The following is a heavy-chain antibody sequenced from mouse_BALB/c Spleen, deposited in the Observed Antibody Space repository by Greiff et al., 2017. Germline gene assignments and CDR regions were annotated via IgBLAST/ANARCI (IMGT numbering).Heavy chain of an antibody. J-gene: IGHJ4*01. CDR2: IDPYYGGT. D-gene: IGHD3-1*01. CDR3: ARTGGSVYAMDY. Sequence: EVQLQQSGAELVRPGASVKISCKASGYSFTGYNMNWVKQSNGKSLEWIGNIDPYYGGTSYNQKFKGKATLTVDKSSSTAYMQLKSLTSEDSAVYYCARTGGSVYAMDYWGQGTSVTVSS. CDR1: GYSFTGYN. V-gene: IGHV1-39*01.